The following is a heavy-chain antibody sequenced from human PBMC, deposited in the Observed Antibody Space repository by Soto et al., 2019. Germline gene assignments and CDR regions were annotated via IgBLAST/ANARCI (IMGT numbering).Heavy chain of an antibody. Sequence: QVQLVQSGAEVKKPGSSVKVACKVSGDTFSNYVINWVRQAPGQGLEWMGAIVPIFRTANYAQKFQGRVTITADECTITAYMELSGLRSDDTATYYCARDTSAPGTFREDASDIWGQGTLVTVSS. CDR1: GDTFSNYV. CDR3: ARDTSAPGTFREDASDI. D-gene: IGHD6-13*01. CDR2: IVPIFRTA. V-gene: IGHV1-69*12. J-gene: IGHJ3*02.